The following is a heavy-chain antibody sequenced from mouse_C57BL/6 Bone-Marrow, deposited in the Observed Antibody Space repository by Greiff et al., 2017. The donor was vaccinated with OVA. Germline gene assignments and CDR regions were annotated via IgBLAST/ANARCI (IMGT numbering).Heavy chain of an antibody. V-gene: IGHV5-12*01. D-gene: IGHD1-1*01. CDR2: ISNGGGST. CDR3: ARQCDYGSSYGYFDV. J-gene: IGHJ1*03. CDR1: GFTFSDYY. Sequence: DVKLVESGGGLVQPGGSLKLSCAASGFTFSDYYMYWVRQTPEKRLEWVAYISNGGGSTYYPDTVKGRFTISRDNAKNTLYLQMSRLKSEDTAMYYCARQCDYGSSYGYFDVWGTGTTVTVSS.